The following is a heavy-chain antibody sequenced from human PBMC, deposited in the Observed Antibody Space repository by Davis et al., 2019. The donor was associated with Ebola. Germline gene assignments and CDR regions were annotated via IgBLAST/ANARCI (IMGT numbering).Heavy chain of an antibody. CDR2: INPCGTT. Sequence: PSETLSLTCAVYAGSFHSYYSSWNRQPPGKGLEWIGEINPCGTTNYNPSLKSRVIISVDTSKNQFSLKLNSVTAADMAVYYCARGNLGGAPDYWGQGTLVTVSS. CDR1: AGSFHSYY. D-gene: IGHD3-16*01. J-gene: IGHJ4*02. V-gene: IGHV4-34*01. CDR3: ARGNLGGAPDY.